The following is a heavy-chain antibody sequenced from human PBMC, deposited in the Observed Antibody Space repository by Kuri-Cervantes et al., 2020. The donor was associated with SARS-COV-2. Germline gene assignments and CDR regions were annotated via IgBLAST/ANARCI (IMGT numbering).Heavy chain of an antibody. D-gene: IGHD3-3*01. CDR3: AREESGLRFLEGRGQCWFDS. V-gene: IGHV4-39*01. J-gene: IGHJ5*01. CDR2: IYYSGST. CDR1: GGSISSSSYY. Sequence: SETLSPTCTVSGGSISSSSYYWGWIRQPPGKGLEWIGSIYYSGSTYYNPSLKSRVTISVDTSKNQYSLRLSSVTAADTAVYYCAREESGLRFLEGRGQCWFDSWGQGTLVTVSS.